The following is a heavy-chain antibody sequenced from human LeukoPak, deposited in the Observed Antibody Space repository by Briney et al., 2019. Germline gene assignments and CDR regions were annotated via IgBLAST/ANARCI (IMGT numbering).Heavy chain of an antibody. J-gene: IGHJ4*02. V-gene: IGHV3-7*01. Sequence: GGSLRLSCAASGFTFSQYWMGWVRQAPGKGLEWVANIRQDGSEKYYVDSVKGRFTISRDNAKNSLYLQMNSLRADDTAMYYCAKDLWKYQLRTLDYWGQGTLVTVSS. CDR3: AKDLWKYQLRTLDY. CDR2: IRQDGSEK. D-gene: IGHD2-2*01. CDR1: GFTFSQYW.